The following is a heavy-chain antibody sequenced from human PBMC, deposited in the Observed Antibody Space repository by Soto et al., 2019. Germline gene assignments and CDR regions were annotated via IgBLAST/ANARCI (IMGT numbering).Heavy chain of an antibody. CDR3: AKDLGRGHAFDI. CDR2: ISGSGGST. Sequence: VGSLRLSCAASGFTSSSYAMSWVRQAPGKGLEWVSAISGSGGSTYYADSVKGRFTISRDNSKNTLYLQMNSLRAEDTAVYYCAKDLGRGHAFDIWGQGTMVTVSS. CDR1: GFTSSSYA. J-gene: IGHJ3*02. D-gene: IGHD3-10*01. V-gene: IGHV3-23*01.